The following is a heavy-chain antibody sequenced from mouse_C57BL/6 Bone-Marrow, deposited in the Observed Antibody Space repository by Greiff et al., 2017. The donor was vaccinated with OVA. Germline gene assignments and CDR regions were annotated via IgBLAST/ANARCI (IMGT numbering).Heavy chain of an antibody. CDR3: ARLGTAMDY. D-gene: IGHD4-1*01. Sequence: VKLQESGAELARPGASVKLSCKASGYTFTSYGISWVKQRTGQGLEWIGEIYPRSGNTYYNEKLKGKATLTADKSTSTAYMELRSLTSEDAAVYFCARLGTAMDYWGQGTSVTVSS. CDR2: IYPRSGNT. J-gene: IGHJ4*01. CDR1: GYTFTSYG. V-gene: IGHV1-81*01.